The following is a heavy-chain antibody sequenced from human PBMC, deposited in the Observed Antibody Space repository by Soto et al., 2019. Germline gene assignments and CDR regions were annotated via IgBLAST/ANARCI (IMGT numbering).Heavy chain of an antibody. CDR1: GGYVRSGSYY. CDR2: IYYSGST. J-gene: IGHJ4*02. D-gene: IGHD5-12*01. CDR3: ASGSYGYNLDY. V-gene: IGHV4-61*01. Sequence: PLETLSLTCTVSGGYVRSGSYYWSWIRQPPGKGLEWIGYIYYSGSTNYNPSLKSRVTISVDTSKNQFSLKLSSVTAADTAVYYCASGSYGYNLDYWGQGTLVTVSS.